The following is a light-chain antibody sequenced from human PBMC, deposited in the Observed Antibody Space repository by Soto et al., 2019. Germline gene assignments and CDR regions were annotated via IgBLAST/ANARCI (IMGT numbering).Light chain of an antibody. V-gene: IGLV6-57*01. CDR1: SGSIASNY. CDR2: EDN. CDR3: QSYDSSFSKV. J-gene: IGLJ3*02. Sequence: NFMLTQPHSVSESPGKTVTISCTRSSGSIASNYVQWYQQRPGSSPTTVIYEDNQRPSGVPDRFSGSIDSSSNSASLTISGLKTEDEADYYCQSYDSSFSKVVGGGTKLTVL.